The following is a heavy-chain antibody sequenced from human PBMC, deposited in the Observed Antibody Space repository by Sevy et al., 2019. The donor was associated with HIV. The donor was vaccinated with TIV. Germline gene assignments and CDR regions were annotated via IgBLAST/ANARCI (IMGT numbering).Heavy chain of an antibody. J-gene: IGHJ2*01. CDR3: AAVAADRGYFNI. CDR2: IRNKAKSSTT. Sequence: GGSLRLSCAASGFIFGDLYMDWVRQAPGKGLKWIGRIRNKAKSSTTEYAASVKGRFTITRDDSKNSLYLQMNSLKPEDTARYYCAAVAADRGYFNIWGRGTLVTVSS. CDR1: GFIFGDLY. D-gene: IGHD6-19*01. V-gene: IGHV3-72*01.